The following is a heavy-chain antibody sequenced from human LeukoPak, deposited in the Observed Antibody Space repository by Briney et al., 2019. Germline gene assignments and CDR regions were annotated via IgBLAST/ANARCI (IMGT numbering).Heavy chain of an antibody. J-gene: IGHJ5*02. CDR3: ARDGLARYCSSTSCPDDWFDP. Sequence: GASVKVSCKASGYTFTSYGISWVRQAPGQGLEWMEWISAYNGNTNYAQKLQGRVTMTTDTSTSTAYMELRSLRSDDTAVYYCARDGLARYCSSTSCPDDWFDPWGQGTLVTVSS. CDR2: ISAYNGNT. V-gene: IGHV1-18*01. D-gene: IGHD2-2*01. CDR1: GYTFTSYG.